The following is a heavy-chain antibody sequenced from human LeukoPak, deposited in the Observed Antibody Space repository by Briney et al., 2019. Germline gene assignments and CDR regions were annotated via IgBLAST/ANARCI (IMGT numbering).Heavy chain of an antibody. V-gene: IGHV1-2*02. CDR3: ARDSYGALDY. J-gene: IGHJ4*02. D-gene: IGHD1-26*01. CDR1: GYTFTGYF. CDR2: ISPNSGGT. Sequence: GASVKVSCKASGYTFTGYFIHWVRQAPGQGLEWMGWISPNSGGTNYAQKFQGRATMTRDTSISTAYMELSRLRSDDTAVYYCARDSYGALDYWGQGTLVTVSS.